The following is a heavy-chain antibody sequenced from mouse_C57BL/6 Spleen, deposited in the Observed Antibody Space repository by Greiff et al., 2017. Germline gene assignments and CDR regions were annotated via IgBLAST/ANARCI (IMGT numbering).Heavy chain of an antibody. J-gene: IGHJ3*01. V-gene: IGHV5-4*01. Sequence: EVQGVESGGGLVKPGGSLKLSCAASGFTFSSYAMSWVRQTPEKRLEWVATISDGGSYTYYPDNVKGRFTISRDNAKNNLYLQMSHLKSEDTAMYYCARVGLSGFAYWGQGTLVTVSA. CDR3: ARVGLSGFAY. CDR2: ISDGGSYT. CDR1: GFTFSSYA.